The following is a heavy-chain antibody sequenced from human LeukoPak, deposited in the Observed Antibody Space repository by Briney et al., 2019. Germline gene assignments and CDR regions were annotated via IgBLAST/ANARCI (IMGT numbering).Heavy chain of an antibody. Sequence: PRGSLRPSCAASGFTSDVYAIDWERPLQGEGLEWVCPTIGVGGSTYNADSVKGRFTISRDNSNISLYLQMNSLRTEDTALYYCAKGAFGYDILTGGYYYMDVWGKGTTVTVSS. V-gene: IGHV3-43*02. D-gene: IGHD3-9*01. CDR3: AKGAFGYDILTGGYYYMDV. CDR1: GFTSDVYA. CDR2: TIGVGGST. J-gene: IGHJ6*03.